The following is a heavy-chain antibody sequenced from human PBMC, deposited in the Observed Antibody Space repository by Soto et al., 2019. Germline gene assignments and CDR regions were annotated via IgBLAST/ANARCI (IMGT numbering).Heavy chain of an antibody. CDR1: GGSISSFY. D-gene: IGHD2-2*01. CDR3: ARYRDCSSTSCPAYFDY. J-gene: IGHJ4*02. Sequence: SETLSLTCTVSGGSISSFYWSWIRQPPGKGLEWIGYIYYSGSTNYNPSLKSRVTISVDTSKNQFSLKLSSVTAADTAVYYCARYRDCSSTSCPAYFDYWGQGTLVTVSS. V-gene: IGHV4-59*01. CDR2: IYYSGST.